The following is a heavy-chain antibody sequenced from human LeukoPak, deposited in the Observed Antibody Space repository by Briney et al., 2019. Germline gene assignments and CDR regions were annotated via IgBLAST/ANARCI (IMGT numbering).Heavy chain of an antibody. V-gene: IGHV3-23*01. D-gene: IGHD3-10*01. CDR3: AKGPTPSRLLWFDY. Sequence: SGGSLPLFCAASGFSISTYVMSWARQAPGKGLQWVSSVIGSDDSTSYADSVKGRFTISRDNSKNTLYLQMNSLRAEDTAVYYCAKGPTPSRLLWFDYWGRGNVVSVPS. CDR1: GFSISTYV. J-gene: IGHJ2*01. CDR2: VIGSDDST.